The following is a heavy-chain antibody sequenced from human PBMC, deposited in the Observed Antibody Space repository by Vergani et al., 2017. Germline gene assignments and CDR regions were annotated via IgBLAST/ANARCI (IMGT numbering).Heavy chain of an antibody. V-gene: IGHV3-30*02. Sequence: QVQLVESAGGVVQPGGSLSLSCAASGFTFSNFGMHWLRQAPGKGLEWLAYIGKEGINTRDRDAVKGRFTVSNDNSKDILYLQMDSLRSEDTALYYCAKYLRDSTDGLPDSWGPGTLVIVSS. J-gene: IGHJ4*02. CDR1: GFTFSNFG. CDR3: AKYLRDSTDGLPDS. CDR2: IGKEGINT. D-gene: IGHD2-21*02.